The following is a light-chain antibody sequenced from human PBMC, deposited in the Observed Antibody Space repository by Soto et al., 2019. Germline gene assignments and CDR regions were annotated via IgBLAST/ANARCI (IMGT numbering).Light chain of an antibody. CDR1: QSVSSSY. CDR3: QQYGSSPPIT. J-gene: IGKJ3*01. V-gene: IGKV3-20*01. CDR2: GAS. Sequence: EIVLTQSPGTLSLSPGERATLSCRASQSVSSSYLAWYQQKPGQAPRLLIYGASSRATGIPDRFSGSGSGTDFTLTISRLEPDDFAMYYCQQYGSSPPITFGPRTKVDIK.